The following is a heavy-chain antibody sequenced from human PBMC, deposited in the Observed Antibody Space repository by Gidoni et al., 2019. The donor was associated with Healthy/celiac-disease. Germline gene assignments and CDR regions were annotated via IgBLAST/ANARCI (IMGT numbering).Heavy chain of an antibody. CDR1: GGSISSGGYY. D-gene: IGHD3-9*01. CDR2: IYYSGST. Sequence: QVQLQESGPGLVKPSQTLSLTCSVSGGSISSGGYYWSWIRQHPGKALEWIGYIYYSGSTYYNPSLKSRVTISVDTSKNQFSLKLSSVTAADTAVYYCARDLRTGYYNDSGWYFDLWGRGTLVTVSS. V-gene: IGHV4-31*03. J-gene: IGHJ2*01. CDR3: ARDLRTGYYNDSGWYFDL.